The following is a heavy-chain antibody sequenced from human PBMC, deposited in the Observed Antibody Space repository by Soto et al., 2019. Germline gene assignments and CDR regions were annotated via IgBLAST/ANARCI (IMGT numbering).Heavy chain of an antibody. Sequence: SEALSLTCTVSGGSVSNSNYYWGWIRQSPGKGLEWIGSVYYRGRSYSKSSVKSRVTISVDTSKNQFSLNLNSVTASDTAVYYCVSQRTSVLTQAYFDYWGPGALVTVSS. J-gene: IGHJ4*02. CDR3: VSQRTSVLTQAYFDY. CDR2: VYYRGRS. CDR1: GGSVSNSNYY. D-gene: IGHD2-8*01. V-gene: IGHV4-39*01.